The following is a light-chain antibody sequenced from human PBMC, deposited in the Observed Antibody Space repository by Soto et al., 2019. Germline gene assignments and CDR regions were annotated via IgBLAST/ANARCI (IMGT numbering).Light chain of an antibody. V-gene: IGKV3-20*01. CDR2: GAS. CDR3: QQYGSSPRT. Sequence: EIVLTQSPGTLSLSPGDTASLSCRASQSVSSNLAWYQQKPGQAPRLLIYGASSRATGIPDRFSGSGSGTDFTLTISRLEPEDFAVYYCQQYGSSPRTFGQGTKVDIK. CDR1: QSVSSN. J-gene: IGKJ1*01.